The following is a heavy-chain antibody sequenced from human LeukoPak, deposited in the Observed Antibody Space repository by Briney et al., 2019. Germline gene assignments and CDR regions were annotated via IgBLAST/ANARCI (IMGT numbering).Heavy chain of an antibody. CDR2: ISAYNGKT. CDR1: GFSFTSYG. V-gene: IGHV1-18*01. Sequence: GASVKVSCKASGFSFTSYGFTWVRQAPGQGLEWMGWISAYNGKTDYAQKFQGRVTMTTDTSTTTASMEVRSLTSDDTAVYYCAKDLLYGSGSYSWGVFDYWGQGTLVTVSS. CDR3: AKDLLYGSGSYSWGVFDY. D-gene: IGHD3-10*01. J-gene: IGHJ4*02.